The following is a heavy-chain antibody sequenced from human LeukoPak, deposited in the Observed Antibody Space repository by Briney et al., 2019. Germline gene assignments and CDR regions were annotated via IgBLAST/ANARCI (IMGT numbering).Heavy chain of an antibody. J-gene: IGHJ6*03. V-gene: IGHV4-4*07. CDR1: GGSISSYY. CDR2: IYTSGST. Sequence: SETLSLTCTLSGGSISSYYWSWLRQPAGKGLEWIGRIYTSGSTNYNPSLKCRVTISVDKSKNPFSLQLSSVPAADTAVYYCARVATGYSSSWYQRYYYYMDVWGKGTTVTVSS. D-gene: IGHD6-13*01. CDR3: ARVATGYSSSWYQRYYYYMDV.